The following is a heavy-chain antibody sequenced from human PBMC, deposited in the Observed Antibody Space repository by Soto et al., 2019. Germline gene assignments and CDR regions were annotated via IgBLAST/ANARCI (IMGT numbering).Heavy chain of an antibody. CDR3: ARDWSQYCSGGSCFGRYYYGMDV. CDR1: GGTFSSYA. J-gene: IGHJ6*02. D-gene: IGHD2-15*01. V-gene: IGHV1-69*13. CDR2: IIPIFGTA. Sequence: ASVKVSCKASGGTFSSYAISWVRQAPGQGLEWMGGIIPIFGTANYAQKFQGRVTITADESTSTAYMELSSLRSEDTAVYYCARDWSQYCSGGSCFGRYYYGMDVWG.